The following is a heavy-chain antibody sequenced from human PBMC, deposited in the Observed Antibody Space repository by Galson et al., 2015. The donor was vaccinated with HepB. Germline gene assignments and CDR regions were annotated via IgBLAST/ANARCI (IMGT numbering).Heavy chain of an antibody. CDR3: ARGLSYYDFWSGYYGKGFDP. D-gene: IGHD3-3*01. CDR2: INTNTGNP. CDR1: GYTFTSYA. J-gene: IGHJ5*02. Sequence: SVKVSCKASGYTFTSYATNWVRQAPGQGLEWMGWINTNTGNPTYAQGFTGRFVFSLDTSVSTAYLQISSLKAEDTAVYYCARGLSYYDFWSGYYGKGFDPWGQGTLVTVSS. V-gene: IGHV7-4-1*02.